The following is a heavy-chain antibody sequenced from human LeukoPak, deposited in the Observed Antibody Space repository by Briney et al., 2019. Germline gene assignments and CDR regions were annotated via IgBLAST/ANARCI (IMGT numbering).Heavy chain of an antibody. D-gene: IGHD2-2*01. CDR3: AKNRVRYCSSTSCFYFDY. J-gene: IGHJ4*02. CDR1: GFTFSSYG. Sequence: PGGSLRLSCAASGFTFSSYGMHWVRQAPSKGLEWVAFIRYDGSNKYYADSVKGRFTISRDNSKNTLYLQMNSLRAEDTAVYYCAKNRVRYCSSTSCFYFDYWGQGTLVTVSS. V-gene: IGHV3-30*02. CDR2: IRYDGSNK.